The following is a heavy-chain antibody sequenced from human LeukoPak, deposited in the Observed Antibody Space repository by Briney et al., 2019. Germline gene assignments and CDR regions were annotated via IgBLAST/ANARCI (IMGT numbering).Heavy chain of an antibody. V-gene: IGHV3-7*01. J-gene: IGHJ6*04. Sequence: GGSLRLSCAASGFTFSSYWMSWVRQAPGKGLEWVANIKQDGSEKYYVDSVKGRFTISRDNAKDSLYLQMNSLRAEDTAVYYCASGRREYQLLLVWGKGTTVTVSS. CDR1: GFTFSSYW. D-gene: IGHD2-2*01. CDR3: ASGRREYQLLLV. CDR2: IKQDGSEK.